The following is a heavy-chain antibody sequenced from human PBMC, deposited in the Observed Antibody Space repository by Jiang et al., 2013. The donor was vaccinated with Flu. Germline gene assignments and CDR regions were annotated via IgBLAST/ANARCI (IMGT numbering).Heavy chain of an antibody. CDR1: GFIFSNYG. D-gene: IGHD1-1*01. Sequence: VQLLESGGRLVQPGGSLRLSCAGSGFIFSNYGMSWVRQAPGKGLEWVSGIKGSGGSTFYTDSVKGRFTISRDNSKNTLYLQMNSLRAEDTAEYYCAKSGRLVTDKWDDIYYYMDVWGKGTTVTVSS. V-gene: IGHV3-23*01. CDR2: IKGSGGST. CDR3: AKSGRLVTDKWDDIYYYMDV. J-gene: IGHJ6*03.